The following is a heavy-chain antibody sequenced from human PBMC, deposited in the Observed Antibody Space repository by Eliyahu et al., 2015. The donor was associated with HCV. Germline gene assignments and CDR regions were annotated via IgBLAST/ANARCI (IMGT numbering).Heavy chain of an antibody. Sequence: QVQLVQSGAEVKKPGASVRVSCKASGYTFSSYAIHWVRQAPGQRLEWMGWINGGTGNTKYSENFEGRLTVTRDTSASSVYMELSSLTSDDTAFYYCAREITSWRGYYYGDWGQGTLVTVSS. CDR1: GYTFSSYA. J-gene: IGHJ4*02. CDR3: AREITSWRGYYYGD. V-gene: IGHV1-3*01. CDR2: INGGTGNT. D-gene: IGHD3-3*01.